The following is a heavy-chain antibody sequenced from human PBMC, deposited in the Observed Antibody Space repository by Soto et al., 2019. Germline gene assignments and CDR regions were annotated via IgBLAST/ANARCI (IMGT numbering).Heavy chain of an antibody. D-gene: IGHD3-22*01. CDR1: GFSFSRHG. J-gene: IGHJ4*02. Sequence: PGGSLRLSCESSGFSFSRHGMNWVRQAPGKGLEWVAVIWYDGSVKYYADSVKGRFTISRDNSKNTLFLQMNRLTAEDTGLYYCASGDNYDSTATRYHFTFWGQGTWVTVSS. V-gene: IGHV3-33*07. CDR2: IWYDGSVK. CDR3: ASGDNYDSTATRYHFTF.